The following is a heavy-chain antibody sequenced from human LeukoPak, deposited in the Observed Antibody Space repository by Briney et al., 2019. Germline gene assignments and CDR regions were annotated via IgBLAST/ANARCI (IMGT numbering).Heavy chain of an antibody. CDR2: VNPSSGST. V-gene: IGHV1-46*01. J-gene: IGHJ4*02. CDR1: GYTFTSYF. CDR3: AREDYGGNHFDY. Sequence: GASVKVSCKASGYTFTSYFMHWVRQAPGQGLEWMGVVNPSSGSTTYSQKFQGRVTMTRDTSTSTVYMDLGSLRSDDTAVYYCAREDYGGNHFDYWGQGTLVTVSS. D-gene: IGHD4-23*01.